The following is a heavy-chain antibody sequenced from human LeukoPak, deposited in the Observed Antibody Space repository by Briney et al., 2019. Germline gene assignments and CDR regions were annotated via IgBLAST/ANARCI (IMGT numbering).Heavy chain of an antibody. CDR2: IRPGDTRT. D-gene: IGHD3-16*01. CDR3: VREKSGGTYDY. CDR1: GYTFTAYY. V-gene: IGHV1-46*01. J-gene: IGHJ4*02. Sequence: EASVKVSCKASGYTFTAYYIQWVRQAPGRGLEWMGTIRPGDTRTTYAQKFQGRVTMTRDMSTTTGYMELSSLRSEDTAVYYCVREKSGGTYDYWGQGTLVTVSS.